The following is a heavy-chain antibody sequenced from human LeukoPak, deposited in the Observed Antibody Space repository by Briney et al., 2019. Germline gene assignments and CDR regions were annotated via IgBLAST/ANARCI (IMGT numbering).Heavy chain of an antibody. CDR3: ATTPGGDTTGYYPWYFDL. CDR1: GFTFSDYY. V-gene: IGHV3-11*04. J-gene: IGHJ2*01. D-gene: IGHD3-22*01. CDR2: ISSGGSAI. Sequence: PGGSLRLSCAASGFTFSDYYMSWIRQTPGKGLEWLSYISSGGSAIYYADSVKGRFTISRDNAKNSLYLQMNGLRAEDTAIYYCATTPGGDTTGYYPWYFDLWGRGTLVTVSS.